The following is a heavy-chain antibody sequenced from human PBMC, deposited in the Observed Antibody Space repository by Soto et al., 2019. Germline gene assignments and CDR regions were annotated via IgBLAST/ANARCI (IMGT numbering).Heavy chain of an antibody. CDR1: GGSISSGGYY. Sequence: QVQLQESGPGLVKPSQTLSLTCTVSGGSISSGGYYWSWIRQHPGKGLEWIGYIYYSGSTYYNPSLKSRVTIAVDTSKNQFSLKLSSVTAADTAVYYCAICGYSYGSVDYWGQGTLVTVSS. D-gene: IGHD5-18*01. CDR2: IYYSGST. V-gene: IGHV4-31*03. CDR3: AICGYSYGSVDY. J-gene: IGHJ4*02.